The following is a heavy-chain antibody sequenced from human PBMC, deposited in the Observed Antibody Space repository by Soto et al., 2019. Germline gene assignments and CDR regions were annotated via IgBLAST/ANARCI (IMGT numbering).Heavy chain of an antibody. CDR1: GGSFSGYY. V-gene: IGHV4-34*01. D-gene: IGHD3-22*01. CDR3: ARAKYYDSSGYYY. J-gene: IGHJ4*02. CDR2: INHSGST. Sequence: SETLSLTCAVYGGSFSGYYWSWIRQPPGKGLEWIGEINHSGSTNYNPSLKSRVTISVDTSKNQFSLKLSSVTAADTAVYYCARAKYYDSSGYYYWGQGTLVTVSS.